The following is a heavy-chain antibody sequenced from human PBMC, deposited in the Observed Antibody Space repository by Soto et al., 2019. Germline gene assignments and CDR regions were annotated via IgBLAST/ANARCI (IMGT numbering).Heavy chain of an antibody. Sequence: GESLKISCKGSGYSFTSYWIGWVRQMPGKGLEWMGIIYPGDSDTRYSPSFQGQVTISAEKSISTAYLQWSSLKASDTSMYYCARPREAGKYYYGVDVWGQGTTVTVSS. CDR3: ARPREAGKYYYGVDV. D-gene: IGHD6-19*01. V-gene: IGHV5-51*01. CDR2: IYPGDSDT. J-gene: IGHJ6*02. CDR1: GYSFTSYW.